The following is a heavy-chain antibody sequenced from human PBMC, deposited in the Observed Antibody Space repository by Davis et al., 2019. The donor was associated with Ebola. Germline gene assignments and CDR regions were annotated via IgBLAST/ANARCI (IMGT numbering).Heavy chain of an antibody. CDR1: GGSFSGYY. J-gene: IGHJ4*02. CDR3: ARGRRYSYGPPRY. Sequence: SETLSLTCAVYGGSFSGYYWSWIRQPPGKGLEWIGEINHSGSTNYNPSLKSLVTISVATSTNQFSMKLSSVTAADTAVYYCARGRRYSYGPPRYWGQGTLVTVSS. CDR2: INHSGST. V-gene: IGHV4-34*01. D-gene: IGHD5-18*01.